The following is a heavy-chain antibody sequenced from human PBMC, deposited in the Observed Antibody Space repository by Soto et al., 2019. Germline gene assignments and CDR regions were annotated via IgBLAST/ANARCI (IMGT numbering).Heavy chain of an antibody. CDR1: GFTFDDHT. CDR3: AKEKDRNFDY. CDR2: ITWDAGSA. J-gene: IGHJ4*02. Sequence: RRLSCAGSGFTFDDHTMHWVRQAPGKGLEWVSLITWDAGSAFYADSVRGRFTISRDNSKNSLYLQMNSLRTEDSALYYCAKEKDRNFDYWGRGTPVTVS. V-gene: IGHV3-43*01.